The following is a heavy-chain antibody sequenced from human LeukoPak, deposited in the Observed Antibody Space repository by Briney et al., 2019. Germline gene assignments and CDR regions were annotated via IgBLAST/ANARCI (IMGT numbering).Heavy chain of an antibody. V-gene: IGHV1-69*05. CDR3: ARDLGYYDSSGYGPYAFDI. D-gene: IGHD3-22*01. Sequence: GASVKVSCKASGGTFRSYAISWVRQAPGQGLEWMGGIIPIFGTANYAQKFQGRVTITTDESTSTAYMELSSLRSEDTAVYYCARDLGYYDSSGYGPYAFDIWGQGTMVTVSS. CDR2: IIPIFGTA. J-gene: IGHJ3*02. CDR1: GGTFRSYA.